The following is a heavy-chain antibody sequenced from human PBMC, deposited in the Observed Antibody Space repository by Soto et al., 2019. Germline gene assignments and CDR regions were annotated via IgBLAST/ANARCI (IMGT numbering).Heavy chain of an antibody. V-gene: IGHV4-59*08. CDR1: GDSFTTFY. J-gene: IGHJ4*02. CDR3: ARRRSTHGIDY. Sequence: SETLSLTCTVSGDSFTTFYWSWVRQAPGKDLEWIGYIFYSGGTNYNPSYKGRVTMSIDTSKRQFSLNLTSVTAADTAVYFCARRRSTHGIDYWGQGTLVTVS. D-gene: IGHD4-17*01. CDR2: IFYSGGT.